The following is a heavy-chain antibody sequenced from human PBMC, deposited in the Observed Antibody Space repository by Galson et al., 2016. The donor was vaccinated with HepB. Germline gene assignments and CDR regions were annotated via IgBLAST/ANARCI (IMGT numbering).Heavy chain of an antibody. CDR2: IWYGGTN. CDR1: GFSVIRHG. V-gene: IGHV3-33*01. D-gene: IGHD4-17*01. J-gene: IGHJ6*02. Sequence: SLRLSCAASGFSVIRHGMHWVRQAPGKGLEWVAVIWYGGTNNADSVKGRFTISRNIFKNTLYLEMNSLRAEDTALYYCARDNSDYGDYRLYGMDVWGQGTTVIVSS. CDR3: ARDNSDYGDYRLYGMDV.